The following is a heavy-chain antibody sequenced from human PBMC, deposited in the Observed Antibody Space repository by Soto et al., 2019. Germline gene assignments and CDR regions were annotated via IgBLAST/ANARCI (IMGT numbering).Heavy chain of an antibody. CDR2: ISGSGGST. J-gene: IGHJ4*02. Sequence: GGSLRLSCAASGFTFSSYAMSWVRQTPGKGLQWVSSISGSGGSTYYADSVKGRFTISRDNSKNTLYLQMNSLRAEDTAVYYCAKGTAVTPGWVFDYWGQGPLVTGSS. D-gene: IGHD4-17*01. CDR3: AKGTAVTPGWVFDY. V-gene: IGHV3-23*01. CDR1: GFTFSSYA.